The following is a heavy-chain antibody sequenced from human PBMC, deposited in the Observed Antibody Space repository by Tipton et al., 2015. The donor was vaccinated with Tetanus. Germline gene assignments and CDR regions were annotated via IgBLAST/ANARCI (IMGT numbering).Heavy chain of an antibody. D-gene: IGHD2-15*01. J-gene: IGHJ4*02. CDR1: GFIFSSYG. V-gene: IGHV3-33*01. Sequence: SLRLSCAASGFIFSSYGIHWVRQAPGKGLEWVAVSWYDGTDKYYADSVKGRFTISRDNSKNTLYLRMNSLRAEDAAVYYCAREAGCSGGSCFSGGFGNWGQGTQVTVSS. CDR2: SWYDGTDK. CDR3: AREAGCSGGSCFSGGFGN.